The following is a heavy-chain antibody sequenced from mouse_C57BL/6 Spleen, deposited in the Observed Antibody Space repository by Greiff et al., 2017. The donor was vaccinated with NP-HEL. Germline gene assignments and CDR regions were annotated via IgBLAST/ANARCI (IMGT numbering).Heavy chain of an antibody. Sequence: VQLQQSGPVLVKPGASVKMSCKASGYTFTDYYLNWVKQSHGKSLEWIGVINPYNGGTSYNQKFKGKATLTVDKSSSTAYMELNSLTSEDSAVYYCARKTYGSSWYFDVWGTGTTVTVSS. CDR1: GYTFTDYY. CDR3: ARKTYGSSWYFDV. V-gene: IGHV1-19*01. CDR2: INPYNGGT. J-gene: IGHJ1*03. D-gene: IGHD1-1*01.